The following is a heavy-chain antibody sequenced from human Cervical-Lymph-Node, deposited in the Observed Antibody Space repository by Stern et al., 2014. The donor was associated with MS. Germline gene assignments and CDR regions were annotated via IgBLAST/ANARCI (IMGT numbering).Heavy chain of an antibody. V-gene: IGHV3-33*01. D-gene: IGHD2-15*01. Sequence: VQLVESGGGVVQPGRSLRLSCAASGFTFSSYGMHWVRQAPGKGLEWVAVIWYDGSNKYYACSVKGRFTISRDNSKNTLYLQMNSLRAEDTAVYYCARDRHDLGYCSGGSCYLPDYWGQGTLVTVSS. CDR1: GFTFSSYG. CDR3: ARDRHDLGYCSGGSCYLPDY. CDR2: IWYDGSNK. J-gene: IGHJ4*02.